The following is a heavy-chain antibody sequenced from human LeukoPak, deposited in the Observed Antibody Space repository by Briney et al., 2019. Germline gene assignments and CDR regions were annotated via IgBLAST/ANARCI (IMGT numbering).Heavy chain of an antibody. CDR3: TRDVVGATTAFPGGDY. Sequence: HAGGSLRLSCTASGFTFGDYAMSWFRQAPGKGLEWVGFIRSKAYGGTTEYAASVKGRFTISRDDSKSIAYLQMNSLKTEDTAVYYCTRDVVGATTAFPGGDYWGQGTLVTVSS. J-gene: IGHJ4*02. CDR2: IRSKAYGGTT. CDR1: GFTFGDYA. V-gene: IGHV3-49*03. D-gene: IGHD1-26*01.